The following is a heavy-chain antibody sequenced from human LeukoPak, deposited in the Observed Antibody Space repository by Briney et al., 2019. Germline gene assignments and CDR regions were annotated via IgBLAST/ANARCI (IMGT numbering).Heavy chain of an antibody. D-gene: IGHD2-21*02. CDR3: ARDRLNRADCGTDCYSAVFDY. CDR2: IASHAGDA. J-gene: IGHJ4*02. CDR1: GFTFSSYG. Sequence: GGSLRLSCAASGFTFSSYGMHWVRQAPGKGLEWVAVIASHAGDAHYSDSVKGRFTISRDNSKDTLYLQMNNLGVEDTAVYYCARDRLNRADCGTDCYSAVFDYWGQGALVTVSS. V-gene: IGHV3-30*19.